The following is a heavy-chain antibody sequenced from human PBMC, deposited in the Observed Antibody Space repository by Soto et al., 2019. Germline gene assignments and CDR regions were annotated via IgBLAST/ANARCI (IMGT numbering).Heavy chain of an antibody. CDR1: GYTFTSYG. D-gene: IGHD3-10*01. CDR3: ARDLYYGSGSYYPPYYYYGMDV. V-gene: IGHV1-18*04. CDR2: ISAYNGNT. Sequence: VASVKVSCKASGYTFTSYGISWVRQAPGQGLEWMGWISAYNGNTNYAQKLQGRVTMTTDTSTSTAYMELRSLRSDDTAVYYCARDLYYGSGSYYPPYYYYGMDVWGQGTTVTVSS. J-gene: IGHJ6*02.